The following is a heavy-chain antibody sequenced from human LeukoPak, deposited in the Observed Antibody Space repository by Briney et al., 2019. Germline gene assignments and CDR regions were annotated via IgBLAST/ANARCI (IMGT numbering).Heavy chain of an antibody. D-gene: IGHD4/OR15-4a*01. CDR2: INPRSGET. V-gene: IGHV1-2*02. CDR1: GYTFTAYY. Sequence: ASLKVSCKTSGYTFTAYYMHWVRQAPRQGLEYMGWINPRSGETYYAPKFQGRFVVTTDTSISTAYMELSSLRSDDTAIYYCARDLTGAKDYWGQGTLVTVSS. CDR3: ARDLTGAKDY. J-gene: IGHJ4*02.